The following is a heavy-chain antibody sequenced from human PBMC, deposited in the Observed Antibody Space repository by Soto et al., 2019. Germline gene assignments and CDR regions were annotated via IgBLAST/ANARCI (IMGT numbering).Heavy chain of an antibody. CDR1: GFTFSSYS. CDR2: ISSSSSYI. V-gene: IGHV3-21*01. CDR3: ARDRRAYYDSSGYYSWAFDI. J-gene: IGHJ3*02. D-gene: IGHD3-22*01. Sequence: VQLVESGGGLVKPGGSLRLSCAASGFTFSSYSMNWVRQAPGKGLEWVSSISSSSSYIYYADSVKGRFTISRDNAKNSLYLQMNSLRAEDTAVYYCARDRRAYYDSSGYYSWAFDIWGQGTMVTVSS.